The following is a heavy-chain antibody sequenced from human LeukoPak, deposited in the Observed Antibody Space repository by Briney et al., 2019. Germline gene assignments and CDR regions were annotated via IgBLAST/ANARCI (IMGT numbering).Heavy chain of an antibody. J-gene: IGHJ4*02. CDR2: IWHDGSAE. Sequence: GRSLRLSCATSGFIFSSYGMYWVRQAPGKGLEWVAVIWHDGSAEFYGDSVKGRFTVSRDDSRNTVYLQMNSLRAEDTALYYCAKDNRGGWSGYFDYWGQGILVTVSS. V-gene: IGHV3-33*06. D-gene: IGHD6-19*01. CDR1: GFIFSSYG. CDR3: AKDNRGGWSGYFDY.